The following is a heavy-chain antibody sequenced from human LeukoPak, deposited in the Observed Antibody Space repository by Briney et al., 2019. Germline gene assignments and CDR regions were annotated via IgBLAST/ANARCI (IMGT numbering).Heavy chain of an antibody. CDR3: AKLDSVGAVAEYFQH. CDR2: ISSSSSYI. Sequence: GGSLRLSCVASGFSFERHSMNWVRQAPGKGLEWVSSISSSSSYIYYADSVKGRFTISRDNAKNSLYLQMNSLRAEDTAVYYCAKLDSVGAVAEYFQHWGQGTLVTVSS. J-gene: IGHJ1*01. CDR1: GFSFERHS. D-gene: IGHD3-10*01. V-gene: IGHV3-21*04.